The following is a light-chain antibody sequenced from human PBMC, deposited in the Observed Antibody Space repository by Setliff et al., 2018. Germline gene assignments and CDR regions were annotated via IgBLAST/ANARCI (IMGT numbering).Light chain of an antibody. V-gene: IGLV1-44*01. J-gene: IGLJ1*01. CDR3: AAWDAKLSAYV. CDR2: SNN. CDR1: SSNIGSNT. Sequence: QSVLAQPPSASGTPGQRVTISCSGGSSNIGSNTVNWYQQLPGTAPKLLMHSNNQRPSGVPDRFSGSKPGTSASLAISGLQSEDEADYYCAAWDAKLSAYVFGIGTKVTVL.